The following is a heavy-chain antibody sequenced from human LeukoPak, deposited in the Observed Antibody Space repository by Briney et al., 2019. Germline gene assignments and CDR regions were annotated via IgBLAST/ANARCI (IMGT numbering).Heavy chain of an antibody. Sequence: GGSLRLSCAASGFTFSSYAMSWVRQAPGKGLEWVSAISGSGGSTYYADSVKGRFSISRDNSKNTLYLQMNSLRAEDTAVYYCAKDKHYYGSGSYGPFDYWGQGTLVTVSS. V-gene: IGHV3-23*01. CDR1: GFTFSSYA. J-gene: IGHJ4*02. D-gene: IGHD3-10*01. CDR2: ISGSGGST. CDR3: AKDKHYYGSGSYGPFDY.